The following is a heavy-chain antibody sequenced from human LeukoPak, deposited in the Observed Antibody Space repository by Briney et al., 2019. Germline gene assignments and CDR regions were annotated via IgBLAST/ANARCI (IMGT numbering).Heavy chain of an antibody. CDR3: SRERAAAGGGDY. V-gene: IGHV1-69*01. CDR1: GGTFNIHA. J-gene: IGHJ4*02. Sequence: SSVKVSCKTSGGTFNIHAINWVRQAPGQGLERMGVIIPIFGTANYAQKFVGRVTITADESTSTAYMEMNSLTSEDTAVYYCSRERAAAGGGDYWGQGTLVTVSS. D-gene: IGHD6-13*01. CDR2: IIPIFGTA.